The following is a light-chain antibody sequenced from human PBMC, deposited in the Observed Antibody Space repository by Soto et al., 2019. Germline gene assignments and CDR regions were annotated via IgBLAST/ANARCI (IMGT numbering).Light chain of an antibody. CDR3: QQYGTSEII. CDR2: GAS. CDR1: QSINNN. J-gene: IGKJ5*01. Sequence: EIVMTQSPATLSVSPGERATLSCRASQSINNNLAWYQQKPGQAPRLLVYGASTRAAGIPARFSGSGSGTEFSLTISSLQSEDFAVYYCQQYGTSEIIFGQGTRLEIK. V-gene: IGKV3-15*01.